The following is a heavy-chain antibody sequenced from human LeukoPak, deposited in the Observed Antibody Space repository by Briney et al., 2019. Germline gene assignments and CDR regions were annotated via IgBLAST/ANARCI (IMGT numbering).Heavy chain of an antibody. CDR2: IYPGDSDT. CDR1: GYSFTSYW. J-gene: IGHJ3*02. V-gene: IGHV5-51*01. CDR3: ASPQRAMDDSSGYYGYDAFDI. Sequence: GESLKISCKGSGYSFTSYWIGWVRQMPGKGLEWMGIIYPGDSDTRYSPSFQGQVTISADKSISTAYLQWSSLKASDTAMYYCASPQRAMDDSSGYYGYDAFDIWGQGTMVTVPS. D-gene: IGHD3-22*01.